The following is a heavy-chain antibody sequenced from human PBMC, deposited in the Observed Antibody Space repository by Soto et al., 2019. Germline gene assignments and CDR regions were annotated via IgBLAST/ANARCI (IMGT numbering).Heavy chain of an antibody. CDR3: GGQYYCAKGYYFEN. D-gene: IGHD1-26*01. Sequence: QLQLQESGSGLVKPSETLSLTCIVSTGSISSRRSYWGWLRQTPGTGLEWIGSIYYIGNTSYNPSLTGRVTISIDTSKTQFSLKMNSVNAADTAVYFCGGQYYCAKGYYFENWCQGALVTGSS. J-gene: IGHJ4*02. CDR1: TGSISSRRSY. CDR2: IYYIGNT. V-gene: IGHV4-39*01.